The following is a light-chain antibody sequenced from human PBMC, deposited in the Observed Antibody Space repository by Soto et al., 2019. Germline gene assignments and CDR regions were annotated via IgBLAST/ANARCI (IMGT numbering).Light chain of an antibody. CDR3: QHYNSYSEA. Sequence: DIQLTQSPSFLSASVGDRVTITCRDSQGIRSYLAWYQQKPGKAPKLLIYKAYTLKSGVRSRFSGSGSGTEFTLTISSLQPDDFATYYCQHYNSYSEAFGQGTKVDIK. CDR1: QGIRSY. V-gene: IGKV1-5*03. CDR2: KAY. J-gene: IGKJ1*01.